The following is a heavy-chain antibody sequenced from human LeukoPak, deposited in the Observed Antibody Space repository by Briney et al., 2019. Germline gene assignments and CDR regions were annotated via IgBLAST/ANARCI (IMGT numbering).Heavy chain of an antibody. J-gene: IGHJ4*02. CDR2: IYASGST. D-gene: IGHD2-2*01. CDR1: GGSISSGSYY. Sequence: SETLSLTCTVSGGSISSGSYYWSWIRQPAGKGLEWIGRIYASGSTNYNPSLKSRVTISVDTSKNQFSLKLSTVTAADTAVYFCARATIRYCSSTSCYEDYWGQGTLVTVSS. V-gene: IGHV4-61*02. CDR3: ARATIRYCSSTSCYEDY.